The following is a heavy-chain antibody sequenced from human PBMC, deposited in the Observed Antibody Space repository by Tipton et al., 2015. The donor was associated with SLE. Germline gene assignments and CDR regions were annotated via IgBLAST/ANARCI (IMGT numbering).Heavy chain of an antibody. Sequence: SLRLSCEASGFNFDDYAMHWVRQAPGKGLEWLSGITWNGRSIGSADSVRGRFTISRDNAKNTLYLEMNSLRVEDTAVYYCVRDNYGVDYWGQGTLVTVSS. V-gene: IGHV3-9*01. J-gene: IGHJ4*02. CDR1: GFNFDDYA. CDR3: VRDNYGVDY. CDR2: ITWNGRSI. D-gene: IGHD4-17*01.